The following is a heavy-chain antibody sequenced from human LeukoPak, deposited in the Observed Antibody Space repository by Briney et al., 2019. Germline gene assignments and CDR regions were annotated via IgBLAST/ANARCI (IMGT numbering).Heavy chain of an antibody. J-gene: IGHJ5*02. D-gene: IGHD3-9*01. V-gene: IGHV1-8*01. Sequence: GASVKVSCKASGYTFTSYDINWVRQATGQGLEWMGWMNPNSGNTGYAQKFQGRVTMTRNTSISTAYMELSSLRSEDTAVYYCARGSTIRYTLTGYYRANWFDPWGQGTLVTVSS. CDR2: MNPNSGNT. CDR1: GYTFTSYD. CDR3: ARGSTIRYTLTGYYRANWFDP.